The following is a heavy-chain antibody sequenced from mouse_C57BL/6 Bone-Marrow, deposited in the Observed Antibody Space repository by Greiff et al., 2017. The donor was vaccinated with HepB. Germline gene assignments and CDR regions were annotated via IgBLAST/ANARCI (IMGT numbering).Heavy chain of an antibody. J-gene: IGHJ1*03. Sequence: VQLQQSDAELVKPGASVKISCKVSGYTFTDHTIHWMKQSPGQGLEWIGYIYPRDGSTKYNEKFKGKATLTADKSSSTAYMQLNSLTSEDSAVYFCARRRLRRGYFDVWGTGTTVTVSS. D-gene: IGHD1-2*01. CDR2: IYPRDGST. CDR3: ARRRLRRGYFDV. CDR1: GYTFTDHT. V-gene: IGHV1-78*01.